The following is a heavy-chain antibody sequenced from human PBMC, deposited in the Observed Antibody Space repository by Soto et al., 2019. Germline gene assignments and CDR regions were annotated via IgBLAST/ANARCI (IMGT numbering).Heavy chain of an antibody. CDR2: IYWDDDK. D-gene: IGHD6-19*01. Sequence: QITLKESGPTLVKPTQTLTLTCTFSGFSLSSTRMAVGWIRQPPGKALEWLALIYWDDDKRYSPFLKSRPTIXXXTXXNQVVLTMSNMDPVDTARYYCAHIVVAGLGYYFDYWGQGTLVTVSS. V-gene: IGHV2-5*02. CDR1: GFSLSSTRMA. CDR3: AHIVVAGLGYYFDY. J-gene: IGHJ4*02.